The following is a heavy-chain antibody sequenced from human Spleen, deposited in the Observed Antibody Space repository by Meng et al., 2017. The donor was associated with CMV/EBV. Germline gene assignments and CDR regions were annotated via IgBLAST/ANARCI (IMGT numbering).Heavy chain of an antibody. J-gene: IGHJ4*02. CDR2: IYYSGST. D-gene: IGHD3-22*01. CDR3: ARVTYYDSSGYQRFGDYFDY. Sequence: SETLSLTCTVSGGSISSGGYYWSWIRQHPGKGLEWIGYIYYSGSTYYNPSLKSRVTISVDTSKNQFSLKLSSVTAADTAVYYCARVTYYDSSGYQRFGDYFDYWGQGTLVTVSS. V-gene: IGHV4-31*03. CDR1: GGSISSGGYY.